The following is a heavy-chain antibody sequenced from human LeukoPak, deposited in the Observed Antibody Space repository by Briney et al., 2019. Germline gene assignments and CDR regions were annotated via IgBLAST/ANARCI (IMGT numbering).Heavy chain of an antibody. CDR1: GGSISSSSYY. D-gene: IGHD1-14*01. CDR3: ARRSPRRLSVFSDVYFDY. Sequence: SETLSLTCTVSGGSISSSSYYWSWIRQPPGKGLEWIGYIYYSGSTNYNPSLKSRVTISVDTSKNQFSLKLSSVTAADTAVYYCARRSPRRLSVFSDVYFDYWGQGTLVTVSS. CDR2: IYYSGST. V-gene: IGHV4-61*01. J-gene: IGHJ4*02.